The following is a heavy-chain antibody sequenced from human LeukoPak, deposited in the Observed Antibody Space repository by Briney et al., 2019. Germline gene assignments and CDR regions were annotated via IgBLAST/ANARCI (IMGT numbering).Heavy chain of an antibody. J-gene: IGHJ4*02. CDR2: ISGSGGST. D-gene: IGHD6-13*01. V-gene: IGHV3-23*01. CDR1: GLTFSSYA. Sequence: QPGGSLRLSCAASGLTFSSYAMSWVRQAPGKGLEWVSAISGSGGSTYYADSVKGRFTISRDNSKNTLYLQMNSLRAEDTAVYYCAKDRSSSWYPQLPDDYWGQGTLVTVSS. CDR3: AKDRSSSWYPQLPDDY.